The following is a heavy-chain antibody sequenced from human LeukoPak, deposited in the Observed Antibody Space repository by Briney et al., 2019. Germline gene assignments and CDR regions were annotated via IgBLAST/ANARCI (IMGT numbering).Heavy chain of an antibody. CDR1: GYTFTRYY. Sequence: ASVNVSFKPSGYTFTRYYIHWVRQAPGQGLEWMGWMNPNTADTNYAQRLQGRVTMTRDMSISTAYMELSSLRSDDTAIFYCARSSGDSSLDYWGQGTLVTVSS. D-gene: IGHD2-15*01. J-gene: IGHJ4*02. CDR3: ARSSGDSSLDY. V-gene: IGHV1-2*02. CDR2: MNPNTADT.